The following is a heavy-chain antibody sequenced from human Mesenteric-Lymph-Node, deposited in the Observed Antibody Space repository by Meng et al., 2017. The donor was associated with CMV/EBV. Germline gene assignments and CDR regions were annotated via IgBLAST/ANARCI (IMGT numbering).Heavy chain of an antibody. Sequence: GESLKISCAASGFTFSSYAMSWVRQAPGKGLEWVSAISGSGGSTYYADSVKGRFTISRDNSKNTLYLQMNSLRAEDTALYYCARGQQLVLGAPTDYWGQGTLVTVSS. J-gene: IGHJ4*02. CDR2: ISGSGGST. V-gene: IGHV3-23*01. CDR1: GFTFSSYA. D-gene: IGHD6-13*01. CDR3: ARGQQLVLGAPTDY.